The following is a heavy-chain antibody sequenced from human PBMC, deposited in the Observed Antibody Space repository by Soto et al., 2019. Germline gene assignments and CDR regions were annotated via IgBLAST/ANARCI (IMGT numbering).Heavy chain of an antibody. J-gene: IGHJ6*02. D-gene: IGHD2-2*01. Sequence: PGGSLRLSCAASGFTFSSYGMHWVRQAPGKGLEWVAVISYDGSNKYYADSVKGRFTISRDNSKNTLYLQMNSLRAEDTAVYYCAKDQDCSSTSCYFSYYYYGMDVWGQGTTVTVSS. CDR2: ISYDGSNK. V-gene: IGHV3-30*18. CDR1: GFTFSSYG. CDR3: AKDQDCSSTSCYFSYYYYGMDV.